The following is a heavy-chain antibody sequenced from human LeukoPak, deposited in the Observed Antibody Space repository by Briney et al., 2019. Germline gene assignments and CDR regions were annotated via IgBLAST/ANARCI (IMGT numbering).Heavy chain of an antibody. CDR3: AREPGPAAPPVDY. J-gene: IGHJ4*02. Sequence: GGSLRLSCAASGFTFTSYGMNWVRQAPGKGLEWVSSISSGSTYMYYADSVKGRFTISRDNAKNSVHLQMNSLRVEDTAVYYCAREPGPAAPPVDYWGQGTLVTVSS. D-gene: IGHD2-2*01. CDR2: ISSGSTYM. CDR1: GFTFTSYG. V-gene: IGHV3-21*01.